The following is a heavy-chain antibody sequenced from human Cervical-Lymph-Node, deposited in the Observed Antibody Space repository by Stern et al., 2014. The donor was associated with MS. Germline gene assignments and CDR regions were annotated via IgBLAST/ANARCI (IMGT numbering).Heavy chain of an antibody. D-gene: IGHD4-11*01. J-gene: IGHJ2*01. CDR2: VIPSFGTA. V-gene: IGHV1-69*01. CDR1: GGTFSSYA. CDR3: ARDHHYSNYAYWYFDL. Sequence: QVQLVQSGAEVKPPGSSVKVSCKASGGTFSSYAISWVRQAPGQGLEWLGGVIPSFGTANYAQNFQGRVTITADESTSTAYMELSSLRSEDTAVYYCARDHHYSNYAYWYFDLWGRGTLVTVSS.